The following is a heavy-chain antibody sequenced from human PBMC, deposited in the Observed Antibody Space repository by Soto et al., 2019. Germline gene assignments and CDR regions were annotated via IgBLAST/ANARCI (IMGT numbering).Heavy chain of an antibody. J-gene: IGHJ6*02. V-gene: IGHV5-51*01. Sequence: GESLKISCKGSGYSFSSYWIVLVRQMPGKGLEWMGTIYPGDYDTRYSPPFQGQVTISADKSISTAYLQWNSLKASDTAMYFCARHKGYCSSTSCYGMDVWGQGAKVTVSS. CDR3: ARHKGYCSSTSCYGMDV. CDR2: IYPGDYDT. D-gene: IGHD2-2*01. CDR1: GYSFSSYW.